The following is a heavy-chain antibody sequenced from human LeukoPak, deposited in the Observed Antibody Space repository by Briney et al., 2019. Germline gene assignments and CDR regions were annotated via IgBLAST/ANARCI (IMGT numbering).Heavy chain of an antibody. D-gene: IGHD3-16*02. CDR1: GFTFINSA. V-gene: IGHV1-58*02. J-gene: IGHJ3*02. Sequence: AASVKVSCKAYGFTFINSAIQWVRQARGQRLEWIGWIVVGSGDTHYAQNFQGRVKITRDMSTSPAYMELSSLRPEDTAVYYCAAEDDYVWKSYRSLDIWGQGTTVSVSS. CDR2: IVVGSGDT. CDR3: AAEDDYVWKSYRSLDI.